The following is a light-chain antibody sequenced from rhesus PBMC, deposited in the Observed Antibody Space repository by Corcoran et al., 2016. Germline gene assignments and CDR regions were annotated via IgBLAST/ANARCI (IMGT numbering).Light chain of an antibody. CDR3: QQYRNWPHA. J-gene: IGKJ1*01. CDR1: QSVRSS. Sequence: EIVLTQSPATLSLSPGERATLSCRASQSVRSSLAWYQQQPEQAPRLLIYDASSRATGIPDRFSGSGSGTDFTLTISSLEPEDFALYYCQQYRNWPHAFGQGTKVEIK. CDR2: DAS. V-gene: IGKV3-42*03.